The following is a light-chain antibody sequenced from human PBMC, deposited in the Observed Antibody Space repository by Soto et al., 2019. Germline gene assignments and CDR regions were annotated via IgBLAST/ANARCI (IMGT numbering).Light chain of an antibody. V-gene: IGKV2-28*01. CDR1: QSLLHSNGYNY. CDR3: MQALQTPLT. Sequence: DIVMTQSPLSLPVTPGEPASISFRSSQSLLHSNGYNYLDWYLQKPGQSPQLLIYLGSNRASGVPDRFSGSGSGTDFTPKISRVEAEDVGVYYCMQALQTPLTFGGGTKVEIK. CDR2: LGS. J-gene: IGKJ4*01.